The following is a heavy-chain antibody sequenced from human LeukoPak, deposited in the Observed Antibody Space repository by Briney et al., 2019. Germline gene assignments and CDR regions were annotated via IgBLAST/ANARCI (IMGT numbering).Heavy chain of an antibody. CDR2: IKSKGDGETT. Sequence: GGSLRLSCAASGFTFTNAWMTWVRQAPGKGLEWVGRIKSKGDGETTDYAAAVKGRFSMSRDDSKATMYLQMYSLEAEDIAVYYCTTDLGLTMIRGVIVDWGQGALVTVSS. CDR3: TTDLGLTMIRGVIVD. J-gene: IGHJ4*02. V-gene: IGHV3-15*01. D-gene: IGHD3-10*01. CDR1: GFTFTNAW.